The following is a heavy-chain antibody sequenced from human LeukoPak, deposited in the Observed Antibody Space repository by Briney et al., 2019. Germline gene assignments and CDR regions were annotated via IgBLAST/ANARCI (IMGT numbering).Heavy chain of an antibody. V-gene: IGHV4-59*01. Sequence: SETLSLTCTVSGGSISSYYWSWIRQPRGKGLEWIGYIYYSGSTNYNPSLKSRVTISVDTSKNQFSLKLSSVTAADTAVYYCARVRTPTGAFDIWGQGTMVTVSS. D-gene: IGHD1-14*01. CDR2: IYYSGST. CDR3: ARVRTPTGAFDI. J-gene: IGHJ3*02. CDR1: GGSISSYY.